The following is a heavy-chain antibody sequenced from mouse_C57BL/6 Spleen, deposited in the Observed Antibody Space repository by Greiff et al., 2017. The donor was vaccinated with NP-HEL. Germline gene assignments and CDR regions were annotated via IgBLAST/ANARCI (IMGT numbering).Heavy chain of an antibody. V-gene: IGHV1-50*01. CDR3: ARAEDLLGY. Sequence: QVQLQQPGAELVKPGASVKLSCKASGYTFTSYWMQWVKQRPGQGLEWIGEIDPSDSYTNYNQKFKGKATLTVDTSSSTAYMQLSSLTSEDSAVYYWARAEDLLGYWGQGTTLPVSS. D-gene: IGHD2-3*01. CDR2: IDPSDSYT. CDR1: GYTFTSYW. J-gene: IGHJ2*01.